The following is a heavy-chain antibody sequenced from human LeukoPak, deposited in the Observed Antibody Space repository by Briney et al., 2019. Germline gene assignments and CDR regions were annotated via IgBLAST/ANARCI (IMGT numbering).Heavy chain of an antibody. CDR3: AKDYYDSSGYPWYFDY. V-gene: IGHV3-11*01. CDR2: ISSSGSTI. D-gene: IGHD3-22*01. J-gene: IGHJ4*02. Sequence: GGSLRLSCAASGFTFSDYYMSWIRQAPGKGPEWVSYISSSGSTIYYADSVKGRFTISRDHAKNSLYLQMNSLRAEDTALYYCAKDYYDSSGYPWYFDYWGQGTLVTVSS. CDR1: GFTFSDYY.